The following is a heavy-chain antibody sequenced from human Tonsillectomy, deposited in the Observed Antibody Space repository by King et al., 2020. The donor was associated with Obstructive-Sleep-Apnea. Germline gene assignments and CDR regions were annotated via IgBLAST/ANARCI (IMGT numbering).Heavy chain of an antibody. CDR1: GYNFTNYW. D-gene: IGHD6-13*01. CDR2: IYPGDSDI. CDR3: ARPDSSSRSFDY. J-gene: IGHJ4*02. V-gene: IGHV5-51*01. Sequence: QLVQSGAEVKKPGESLTISCKGSGYNFTNYWIGWVRQMPGKGLEWMGIIYPGDSDIGYSPSFQGQVTISVDKSISTAYLQWNSLKASDTAMYYCARPDSSSRSFDYWGQGTLVTVSS.